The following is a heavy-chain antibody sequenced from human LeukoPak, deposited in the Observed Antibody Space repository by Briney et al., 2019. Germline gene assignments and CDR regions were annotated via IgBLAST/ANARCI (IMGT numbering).Heavy chain of an antibody. Sequence: GRSLRLSCAASGFTFSDYSMNWVRQAPGKGLEWVSSISSRSGYIYYADSVRGRFTISRDNAKDSLYLQMDSLRAEDTAVYYCARDRSGSYPYYFDYWGQGGLVTVSS. CDR3: ARDRSGSYPYYFDY. CDR1: GFTFSDYS. V-gene: IGHV3-21*01. CDR2: ISSRSGYI. J-gene: IGHJ4*02. D-gene: IGHD1-26*01.